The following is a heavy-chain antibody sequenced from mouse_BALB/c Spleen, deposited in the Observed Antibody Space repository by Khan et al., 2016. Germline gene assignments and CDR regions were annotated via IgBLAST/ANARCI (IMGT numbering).Heavy chain of an antibody. CDR1: GFNIKDTY. CDR3: SRGVYDYEFAY. CDR2: IDPANGNT. D-gene: IGHD2-4*01. V-gene: IGHV14-3*02. Sequence: VRLQQSGAELVKPGASVKLSCTVSGFNIKDTYMHWVNQRPEQGLEWIGRIDPANGNTKYDPKFQDKATITADTSSNTAYLQLSSLTSEDTAGYYCSRGVYDYEFAYWGQGTLVTVSA. J-gene: IGHJ3*01.